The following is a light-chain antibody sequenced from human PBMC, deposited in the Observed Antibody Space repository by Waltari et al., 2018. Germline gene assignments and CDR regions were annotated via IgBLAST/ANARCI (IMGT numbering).Light chain of an antibody. V-gene: IGLV2-11*01. Sequence: QAALTQPRSVSGSPGQSVTMSCTGTSSDIGGYNYVSWYQQHPGTAPKLMIYEVSKRPSGVSDRFSGSKSANTASLTISGLQAEDEADYYCCSYAGSYTWVFGGGTRLTVL. CDR1: SSDIGGYNY. CDR2: EVS. CDR3: CSYAGSYTWV. J-gene: IGLJ2*01.